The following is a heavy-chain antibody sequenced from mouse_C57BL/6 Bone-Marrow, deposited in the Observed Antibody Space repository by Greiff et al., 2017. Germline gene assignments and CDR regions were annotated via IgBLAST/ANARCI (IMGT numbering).Heavy chain of an antibody. CDR3: ASYSNLDD. V-gene: IGHV1-42*01. J-gene: IGHJ2*01. CDR2: INPSTGGT. D-gene: IGHD2-5*01. Sequence: VQLQQSGPELVKPGASVKISCKASGYSFTGYYMNWVKQSPEKSLEWIGEINPSTGGTTYNQKFKAKATLTVDKSSSTAYMQLKSLTSEDSAVYYCASYSNLDDWGQGTTLTVSS. CDR1: GYSFTGYY.